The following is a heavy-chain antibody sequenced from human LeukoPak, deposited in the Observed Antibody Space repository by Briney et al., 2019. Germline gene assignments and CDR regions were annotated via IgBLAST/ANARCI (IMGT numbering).Heavy chain of an antibody. J-gene: IGHJ4*02. CDR2: IYYSGST. CDR3: AREERDPFTIDY. V-gene: IGHV4-59*01. Sequence: SETLSLTCTVSGGSISSYYWSWIRQPPGTGLEWIGYIYYSGSTNYNPSLKSRVTISVDTSKNQFSLKLSSVTAADTAVYYCAREERDPFTIDYWGQGTLVTVSS. CDR1: GGSISSYY.